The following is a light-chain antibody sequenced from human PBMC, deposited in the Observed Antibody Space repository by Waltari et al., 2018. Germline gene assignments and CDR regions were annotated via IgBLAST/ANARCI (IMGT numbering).Light chain of an antibody. CDR3: LQDNSYPFT. CDR1: QGIRDD. J-gene: IGKJ4*01. CDR2: AAS. V-gene: IGKV1-6*02. Sequence: AIQMTQSPSSLSASVGDRVTITCRATQGIRDDLGWFQHKPGKAPRLLIYAASRLQSGVPSRFSGSASGTDFTLTISSLQPEDFATYYCLQDNSYPFTFGGGTMVEIK.